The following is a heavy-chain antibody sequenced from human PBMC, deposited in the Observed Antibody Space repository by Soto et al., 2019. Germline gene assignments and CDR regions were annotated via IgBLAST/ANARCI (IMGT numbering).Heavy chain of an antibody. V-gene: IGHV4-31*03. D-gene: IGHD3-10*01. Sequence: QVQLQESGPGLVKPSQTLSLTCTVSGGSISSGGYYWSWIRQHPGKGLEWIGYIYYSGSTYYNPSLKSRVTISVDTSKNQFSLKLSSLTAADTAVYYCARGGGITPQFGEFDYWGQGTLVTVSS. CDR2: IYYSGST. J-gene: IGHJ4*02. CDR3: ARGGGITPQFGEFDY. CDR1: GGSISSGGYY.